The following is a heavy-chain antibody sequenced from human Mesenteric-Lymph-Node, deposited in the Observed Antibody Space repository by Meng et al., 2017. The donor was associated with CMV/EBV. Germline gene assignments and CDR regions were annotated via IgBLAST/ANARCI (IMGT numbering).Heavy chain of an antibody. Sequence: CTVSGGSISSGGYYWSWIRQHPGKGLEWIGYIYYSGSTYYNPSLKSRVTISVETSKNQFSLKMTSVTAADTAVYYCARGPGDTAMNYWGQGTLVTVSS. CDR3: ARGPGDTAMNY. D-gene: IGHD5-18*01. V-gene: IGHV4-31*03. CDR2: IYYSGST. CDR1: GGSISSGGYY. J-gene: IGHJ4*02.